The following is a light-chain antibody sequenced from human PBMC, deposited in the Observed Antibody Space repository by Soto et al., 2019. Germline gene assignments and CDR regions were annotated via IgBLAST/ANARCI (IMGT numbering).Light chain of an antibody. CDR1: QSISSSY. J-gene: IGKJ2*01. Sequence: EIVLTQSPGTLYLSPGERATLSCRASQSISSSYLTWYQQKPGQAPRLLIYGASNRATGIPDRFSGSGSATDSTITIIRLEPEDVAVYYCQQYGSSFLYTFGQGTKLEIK. CDR2: GAS. CDR3: QQYGSSFLYT. V-gene: IGKV3-20*01.